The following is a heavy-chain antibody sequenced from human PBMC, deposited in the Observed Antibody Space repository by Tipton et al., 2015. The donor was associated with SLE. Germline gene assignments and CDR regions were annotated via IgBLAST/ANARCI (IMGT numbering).Heavy chain of an antibody. CDR1: GGSISSYY. V-gene: IGHV4-59*12. CDR3: ARSQNYFDY. Sequence: TLSLTCTVSGGSISSYYWSWIRQPPGKGLEWIGYIYYSGSTNYNPSLKSRVTMSVDTSKNQFSLKLSSVTAADTAVYYCARSQNYFDYWGQGTLVTVSS. CDR2: IYYSGST. J-gene: IGHJ4*02.